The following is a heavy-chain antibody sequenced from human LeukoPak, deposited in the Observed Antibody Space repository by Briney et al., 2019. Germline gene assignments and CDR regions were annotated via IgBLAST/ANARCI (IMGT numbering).Heavy chain of an antibody. V-gene: IGHV1-69*06. CDR1: GGTFSSYA. Sequence: SVKVSCKASGGTFSSYAISWVRQAPGQGLEWMGGIIPIFGTANYAQKFQGRVTITADKSTSTAYMELSSLRSEDTAVYYCARSLGNIPYYFDYWGQGTLVTVSS. D-gene: IGHD1/OR15-1a*01. J-gene: IGHJ4*02. CDR2: IIPIFGTA. CDR3: ARSLGNIPYYFDY.